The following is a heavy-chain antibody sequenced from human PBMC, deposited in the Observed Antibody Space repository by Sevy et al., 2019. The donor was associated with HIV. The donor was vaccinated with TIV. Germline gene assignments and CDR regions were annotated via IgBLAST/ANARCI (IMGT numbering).Heavy chain of an antibody. CDR2: INAYNGNT. J-gene: IGHJ4*02. V-gene: IGHV1-18*01. D-gene: IGHD6-13*01. CDR3: ARVRGYSSSWYIDY. Sequence: ASVKVSCKASGYTFTSYGISWVRQAPGQGLEWMGWINAYNGNTNYAQKLQGRVTMTTDTSTSTAYMELRSLRSDDTAVYYCARVRGYSSSWYIDYWGQGTLVTVSS. CDR1: GYTFTSYG.